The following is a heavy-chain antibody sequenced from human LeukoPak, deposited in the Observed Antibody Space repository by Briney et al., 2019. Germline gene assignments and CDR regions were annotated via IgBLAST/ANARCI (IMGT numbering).Heavy chain of an antibody. V-gene: IGHV4-38-2*01. D-gene: IGHD3-22*01. CDR2: IYHSGST. CDR1: GYPISSGYY. Sequence: PSETLSLTCAVSGYPISSGYYWGWIRQPPGKGLEWIGSIYHSGSTYYNPSLKSRVTISVDTSKNQFSLKLSSVTAADTAVYYCARHKSEYYYDSSGYPADWGQGTLVTVSS. CDR3: ARHKSEYYYDSSGYPAD. J-gene: IGHJ4*02.